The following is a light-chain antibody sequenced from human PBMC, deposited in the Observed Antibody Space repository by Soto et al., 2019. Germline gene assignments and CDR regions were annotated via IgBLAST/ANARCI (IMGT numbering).Light chain of an antibody. CDR1: QTISSN. J-gene: IGKJ4*01. CDR2: RTS. CDR3: QQYNNWPRAT. V-gene: IGKV3-15*01. Sequence: ETLMTQSPATLSVSRGERATLSCRASQTISSNLAWYQQKPGQAPRLLMFRTSTRATGIPARFSGSGSGTEFNITISSLQSEDSAVYYCQQYNNWPRATFGGGTKVDTK.